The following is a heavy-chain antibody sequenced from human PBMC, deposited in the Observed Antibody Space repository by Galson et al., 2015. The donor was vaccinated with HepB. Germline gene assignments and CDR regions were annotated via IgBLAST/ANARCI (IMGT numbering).Heavy chain of an antibody. CDR1: GYTFRNYG. J-gene: IGHJ5*02. CDR2: ISPYNGNT. V-gene: IGHV1-18*01. CDR3: ARDRVPEYCSSTSCYSGSFDP. Sequence: SVKVSCKASGYTFRNYGITWVRQAPGQGLEWMGWISPYNGNTNYAQKLQGRVTLTTDTSTSTAYMELRSLRSDDTAVYYCARDRVPEYCSSTSCYSGSFDPWGQGTLVTVSS. D-gene: IGHD2-2*01.